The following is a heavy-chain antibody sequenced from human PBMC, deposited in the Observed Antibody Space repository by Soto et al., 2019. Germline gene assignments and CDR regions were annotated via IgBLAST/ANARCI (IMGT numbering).Heavy chain of an antibody. CDR3: ERGRGEVDY. CDR1: GGSITVYY. V-gene: IGHV4-4*07. Sequence: PSETLSLTCTVSGGSITVYYLNWIRQPAGKGLEWIGHIYTSGTTNYNPSFKSRVTMSLETSQNQFSLRLTSVTAADTAVYYCERGRGEVDYWGQGTQVT. D-gene: IGHD3-16*01. CDR2: IYTSGTT. J-gene: IGHJ4*02.